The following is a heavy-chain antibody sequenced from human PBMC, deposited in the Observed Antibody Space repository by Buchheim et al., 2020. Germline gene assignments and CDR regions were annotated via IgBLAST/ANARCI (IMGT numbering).Heavy chain of an antibody. V-gene: IGHV1-2*02. J-gene: IGHJ4*02. Sequence: QVQLVQSGPDIKKPGASMKVSCKASGFIFTDHYLHWIRQAPGQGLEWVGWIKPDTGVTNYALKFQGRVTLATDTSIRPLYIELNRLTSDDTAIYYCARDFDWGPDYWGQGTL. D-gene: IGHD3-9*01. CDR2: IKPDTGVT. CDR1: GFIFTDHY. CDR3: ARDFDWGPDY.